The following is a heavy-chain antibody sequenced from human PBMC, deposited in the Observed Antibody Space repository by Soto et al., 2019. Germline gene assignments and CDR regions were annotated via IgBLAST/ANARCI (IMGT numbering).Heavy chain of an antibody. CDR2: IKSKTDGGTT. D-gene: IGHD3-16*01. CDR3: TTDPMMGYYYYGMDV. CDR1: GFTFSNAW. V-gene: IGHV3-15*07. Sequence: PEGSLRLSCAASGFTFSNAWMNWVRQAPGKGLEWVGRIKSKTDGGTTDYAAPVEGRFTISRDDSKNTLYLQMNSLKTEDTAVYYCTTDPMMGYYYYGMDVWGQGTTVTVSS. J-gene: IGHJ6*02.